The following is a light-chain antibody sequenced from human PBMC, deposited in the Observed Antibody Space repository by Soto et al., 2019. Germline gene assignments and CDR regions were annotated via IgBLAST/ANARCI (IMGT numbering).Light chain of an antibody. J-gene: IGKJ3*01. CDR1: QSVSSSY. V-gene: IGKV3-20*01. Sequence: EIVLTQSPGTLSLSPGERATLSCRASQSVSSSYLAWYQQKPGQAPGLLIFGASSRATGIPDRFSGSGSGTDFTLTINRLEPEDFAVYSCQQYGSSPFTFGPGTKVDIK. CDR3: QQYGSSPFT. CDR2: GAS.